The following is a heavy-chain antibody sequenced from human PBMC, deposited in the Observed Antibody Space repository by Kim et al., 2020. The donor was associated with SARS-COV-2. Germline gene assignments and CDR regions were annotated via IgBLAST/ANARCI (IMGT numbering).Heavy chain of an antibody. V-gene: IGHV1-46*01. CDR2: INPSGGST. Sequence: ASVKVSCKASGYTFTSYYMHWVRQAPGQGLEWMGIINPSGGSTSYAQKFQGRVTMTRDTSTSTVYMELSSLRSEDTAVYYCARGEGYYYDSSGYYQPVYFDDWGQGTLVTVSS. J-gene: IGHJ4*02. CDR3: ARGEGYYYDSSGYYQPVYFDD. D-gene: IGHD3-22*01. CDR1: GYTFTSYY.